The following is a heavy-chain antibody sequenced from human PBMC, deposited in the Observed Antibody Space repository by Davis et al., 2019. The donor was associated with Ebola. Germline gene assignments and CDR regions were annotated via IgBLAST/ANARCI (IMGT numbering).Heavy chain of an antibody. V-gene: IGHV4-59*11. J-gene: IGHJ5*02. D-gene: IGHD2-8*01. CDR2: GYYGGRT. CDR1: GGSIRTHY. Sequence: SETLSLTCTVSGGSIRTHYWSWIRQSPGKGLEWIGYGYYGGRTDYNPSLKSRAIISVDTSKNHFSLNLSSVTAADTAIYYCARSRSCTNGVCYTGWFDPWGQGTLVTVSS. CDR3: ARSRSCTNGVCYTGWFDP.